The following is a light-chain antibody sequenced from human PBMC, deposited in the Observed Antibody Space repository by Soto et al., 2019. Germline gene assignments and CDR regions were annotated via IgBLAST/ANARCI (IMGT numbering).Light chain of an antibody. CDR3: QQSYSSPPT. CDR2: AAS. Sequence: DIQMTQSPSSLSASVGDRVIITCRASQDIGSDLAWYQQKPGKAPKLLIFAASSLQSGVPSRFSGSRSGPDFTLTISSLQPEDFATYYCQQSYSSPPTFGQGTKVDIK. V-gene: IGKV1-39*01. CDR1: QDIGSD. J-gene: IGKJ1*01.